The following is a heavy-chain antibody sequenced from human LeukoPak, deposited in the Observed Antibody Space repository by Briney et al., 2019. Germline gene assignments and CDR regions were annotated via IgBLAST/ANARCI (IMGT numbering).Heavy chain of an antibody. Sequence: GASVKVSCKASGGTFSSYAISWLRQAPGQGLEWMGRIIPILGIANYAQKFQGRVTITADKSTSTAYMELSSLRSEDTAVYYCARWGNGMDVWGQGTTVTVSS. D-gene: IGHD3-16*01. CDR1: GGTFSSYA. V-gene: IGHV1-69*04. CDR3: ARWGNGMDV. CDR2: IIPILGIA. J-gene: IGHJ6*02.